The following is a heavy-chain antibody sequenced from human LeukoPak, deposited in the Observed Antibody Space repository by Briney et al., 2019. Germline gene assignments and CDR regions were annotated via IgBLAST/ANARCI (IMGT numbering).Heavy chain of an antibody. Sequence: GGSLRLSCVASGFTYSTYGMHWVRQAPGKGLEWVSFIRYDGTNQYYADSVKGRFTISRDDSKITLYLQMNSLRPEDTAVHYCAKGGDYSNLEYWGQGTLVTVSS. CDR1: GFTYSTYG. J-gene: IGHJ4*02. CDR2: IRYDGTNQ. CDR3: AKGGDYSNLEY. V-gene: IGHV3-30*02. D-gene: IGHD4-11*01.